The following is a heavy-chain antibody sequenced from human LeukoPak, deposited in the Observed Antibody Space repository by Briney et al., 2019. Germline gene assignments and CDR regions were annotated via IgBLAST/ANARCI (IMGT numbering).Heavy chain of an antibody. CDR1: GFXFSSYA. CDR3: AKSRAIAAPVPPFDP. V-gene: IGHV3-23*01. CDR2: ISGSGGST. J-gene: IGHJ5*02. Sequence: GGSLRLSCAASGFXFSSYAISWVRQAPGKGLEWVSAISGSGGSTYYADSVKGRFTISRDNSKNTLYLQMNSLRAEDTAVYYCAKSRAIAAPVPPFDPWGQGTLVTVSS. D-gene: IGHD6-13*01.